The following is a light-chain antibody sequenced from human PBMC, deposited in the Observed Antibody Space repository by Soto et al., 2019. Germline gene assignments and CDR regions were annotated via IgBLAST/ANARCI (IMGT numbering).Light chain of an antibody. CDR3: SSFTSISTYV. Sequence: QSVLTQPASVSGSPGQSITISCTGTSSDVGGYNYVSWYQQHPGKAPKLMIYEVINRPSGVSNRFSGSKSGNTASLTISGLQDEDEGDYYCSSFTSISTYVFGPGTKVTVL. CDR1: SSDVGGYNY. V-gene: IGLV2-14*01. CDR2: EVI. J-gene: IGLJ1*01.